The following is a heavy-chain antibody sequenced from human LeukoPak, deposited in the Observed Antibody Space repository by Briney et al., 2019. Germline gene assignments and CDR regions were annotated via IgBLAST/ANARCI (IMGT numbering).Heavy chain of an antibody. CDR2: MNPNSGST. CDR3: ARGERKRSIVAPIDY. V-gene: IGHV1-8*01. J-gene: IGHJ4*02. Sequence: GASVKVSCKASGYTFTSYDINWVRQAAGQGLEWMGWMNPNSGSTAYAQNFQGRVTMARNTSINTAYMELTSLRSEDTAVYYCARGERKRSIVAPIDYWGQGTLVTVSS. D-gene: IGHD2/OR15-2a*01. CDR1: GYTFTSYD.